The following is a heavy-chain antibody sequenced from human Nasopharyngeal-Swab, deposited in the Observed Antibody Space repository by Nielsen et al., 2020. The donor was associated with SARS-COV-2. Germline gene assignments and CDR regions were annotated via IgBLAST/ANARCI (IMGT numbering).Heavy chain of an antibody. J-gene: IGHJ4*02. CDR2: IMSTGTTI. CDR1: GFIFSNYD. V-gene: IGHV3-48*03. D-gene: IGHD2-2*02. CDR3: ACLDMYTTGF. Sequence: GSLRLSCGASGFIFSNYDLSWVRQAPGKGLEWVSYIMSTGTTIDYADSVKGRFTISRDNAKNSLYLQMSNLRAEDTAVYYCACLDMYTTGFWGQGTLVTVSS.